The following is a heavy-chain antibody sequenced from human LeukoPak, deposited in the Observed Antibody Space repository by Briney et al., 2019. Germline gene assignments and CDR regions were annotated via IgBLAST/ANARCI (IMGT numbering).Heavy chain of an antibody. Sequence: PGTSLRLSCAVSGFRFISYGMHWVRQAPGKGLEWVAVIWYDGSNKYYADSVKGRFTISRDNSKNTLYLQMNSLRAEDTAVYYCAREGGYSYGSDCWGQGTLVTVSS. V-gene: IGHV3-33*01. CDR1: GFRFISYG. CDR2: IWYDGSNK. J-gene: IGHJ4*02. D-gene: IGHD5-18*01. CDR3: AREGGYSYGSDC.